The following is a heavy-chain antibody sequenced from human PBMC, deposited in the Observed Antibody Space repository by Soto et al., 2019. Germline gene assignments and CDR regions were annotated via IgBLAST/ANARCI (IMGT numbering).Heavy chain of an antibody. V-gene: IGHV1-69*12. J-gene: IGHJ6*02. Sequence: QVQLVQSGAEVKKPGSSVKVSCKASGGTFSSYAISWVRQAPGQGLEWMGGIIPIFGTANYAQKFQGRVTITADESTSTAYMELSSLRSEDTAVYYSASGDYDFWSGPGGGMDVWGQGTTVTVSS. CDR2: IIPIFGTA. CDR1: GGTFSSYA. D-gene: IGHD3-3*01. CDR3: ASGDYDFWSGPGGGMDV.